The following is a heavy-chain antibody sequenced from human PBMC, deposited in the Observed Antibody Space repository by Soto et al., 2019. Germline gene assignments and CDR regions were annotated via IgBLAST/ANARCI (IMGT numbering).Heavy chain of an antibody. V-gene: IGHV4-30-2*01. D-gene: IGHD4-17*01. Sequence: QLQLQESGSGLVKPSQTLSLSCTVSGGSISSGDFSWSWVRQPPGRGLEWIGYIYHRGSTFYSPSLKSRVTISIDRSTNQFSLRLSSVTAADTAVYYCATNRDYDILNYWGQGTLVTVSS. CDR2: IYHRGST. CDR3: ATNRDYDILNY. CDR1: GGSISSGDFS. J-gene: IGHJ4*01.